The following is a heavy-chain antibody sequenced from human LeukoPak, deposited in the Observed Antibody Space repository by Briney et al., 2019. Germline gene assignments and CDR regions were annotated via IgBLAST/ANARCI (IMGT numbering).Heavy chain of an antibody. Sequence: GGSLRLSCTASGFTFSSYSMNWVRQAPGKGLEWVSYISNSSSYIYYADPVKGRFTISRDNAKNLLYLQMNSVRAEDTAVYCCARDTSGAFRAPRGDYWGQGALVTVSS. V-gene: IGHV3-21*01. J-gene: IGHJ4*02. CDR2: ISNSSSYI. CDR3: ARDTSGAFRAPRGDY. D-gene: IGHD3-16*01. CDR1: GFTFSSYS.